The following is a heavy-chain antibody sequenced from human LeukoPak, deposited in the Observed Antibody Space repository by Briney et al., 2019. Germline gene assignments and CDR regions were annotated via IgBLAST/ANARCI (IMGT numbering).Heavy chain of an antibody. J-gene: IGHJ4*02. D-gene: IGHD2-8*01. V-gene: IGHV3-74*01. CDR1: GFTFSSFW. CDR2: INSDGKST. CDR3: ARKLMSSRRFEY. Sequence: PGGSLRLSCAASGFTFSSFWMHWVRQVPGKGLVWVSYINSDGKSTAYADSVKGRFTISRDNSDNTVFLQMESVRPDDTAVYYCARKLMSSRRFEYWGQGTLVTVSS.